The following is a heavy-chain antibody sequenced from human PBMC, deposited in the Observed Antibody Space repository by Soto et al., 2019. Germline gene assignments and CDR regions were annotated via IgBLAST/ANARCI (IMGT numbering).Heavy chain of an antibody. CDR1: GYTFTSYG. J-gene: IGHJ6*02. CDR3: ARDEGGERFLEWLPHYYYYGMDV. Sequence: QVQLVQSGAEVKKPGASVKVSCKASGYTFTSYGISWVRQAPGQGLEWMGWISAYNGNTNYAQKLQGRVPMTTDTSTSTAYMELRSLRSDDTAVYYCARDEGGERFLEWLPHYYYYGMDVWGQGTTVTVSS. D-gene: IGHD3-3*01. CDR2: ISAYNGNT. V-gene: IGHV1-18*01.